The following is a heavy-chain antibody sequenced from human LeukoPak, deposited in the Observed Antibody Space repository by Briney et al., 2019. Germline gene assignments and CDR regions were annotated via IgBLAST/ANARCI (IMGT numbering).Heavy chain of an antibody. CDR2: IYSGGST. CDR1: GFTVSSNY. Sequence: GGSLRLSCAASGFTVSSNYMSWVRQAPGKGLEWVSVIYSGGSTYYADSVKGRFTISRDNSKNTLYLQMNSLRAEDTAVYYCARSSRELGGYAPWELMPPFDYWGQGTLVTVSS. CDR3: ARSSRELGGYAPWELMPPFDY. J-gene: IGHJ4*02. D-gene: IGHD1-7*01. V-gene: IGHV3-66*01.